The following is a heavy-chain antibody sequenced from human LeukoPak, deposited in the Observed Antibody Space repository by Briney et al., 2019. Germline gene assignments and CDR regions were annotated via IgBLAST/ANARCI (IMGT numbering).Heavy chain of an antibody. Sequence: PGGSLRLSCAASGFTFSSYAMSWVRQAPGKGLEWVSAISGSGGSTYYADSEKGRFTISRDNSKNTLYLQMNSLRAEDTAVYYCAKDGYSSGWYWFDPWGQGTLVTVSS. CDR1: GFTFSSYA. CDR3: AKDGYSSGWYWFDP. V-gene: IGHV3-23*01. CDR2: ISGSGGST. J-gene: IGHJ5*02. D-gene: IGHD6-19*01.